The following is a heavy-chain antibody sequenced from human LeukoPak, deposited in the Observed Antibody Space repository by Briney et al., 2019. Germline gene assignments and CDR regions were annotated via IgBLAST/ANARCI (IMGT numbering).Heavy chain of an antibody. V-gene: IGHV1-18*01. Sequence: ASVKVSCKASGYTFTSYGISWVRQAPGQGLEWMGWISIYNGKINYAQKFQGRVTMTTDTSTSTAYMELRSLRSDDTAVYYCARWDYYDSRTFDIWGQGTMVTVSS. CDR1: GYTFTSYG. D-gene: IGHD3-22*01. CDR3: ARWDYYDSRTFDI. CDR2: ISIYNGKI. J-gene: IGHJ3*02.